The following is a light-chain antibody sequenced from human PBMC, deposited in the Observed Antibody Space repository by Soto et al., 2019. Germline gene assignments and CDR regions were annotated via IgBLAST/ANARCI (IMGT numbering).Light chain of an antibody. CDR1: RSVTSRY. J-gene: IGKJ2*01. CDR3: QQYCYSPYT. V-gene: IGKV3-20*01. Sequence: IVLTQSPGTLSLSPGERATLSCRASRSVTSRYLAWYQQKPGQAPRLLIYGASSRATGIPDRFSGSVSGTDFTLTISRLEPEDFAVYYCQQYCYSPYTFGQGTKLEIK. CDR2: GAS.